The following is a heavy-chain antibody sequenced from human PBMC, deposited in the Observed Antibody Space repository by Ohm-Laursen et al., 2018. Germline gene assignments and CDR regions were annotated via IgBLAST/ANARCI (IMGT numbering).Heavy chain of an antibody. J-gene: IGHJ3*02. CDR2: IIPIFGTT. Sequence: ASVKVSCKASGDTFSSYAINWVRQAPGQGLEWMGGIIPIFGTTNYAQKFQGRVTITADESTSTAYMGLSSLTSEDTAVYYCARAKEMDTLVVDAFDTWGQGTMVTVSS. CDR1: GDTFSSYA. CDR3: ARAKEMDTLVVDAFDT. D-gene: IGHD5-24*01. V-gene: IGHV1-69*13.